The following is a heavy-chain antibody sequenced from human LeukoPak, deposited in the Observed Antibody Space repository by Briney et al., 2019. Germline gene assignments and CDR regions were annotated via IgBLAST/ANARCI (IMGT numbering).Heavy chain of an antibody. V-gene: IGHV4-4*02. Sequence: PSETLSLTCAVSGGSISSSNWWSWVRQPPGKGLEWIGEIYHSGSTKYNPSLKSRVTISVDTSKNQFSLKLSSVTAADTAVYYCARWPYDSSSRYFDYWGQGTLVTVSS. J-gene: IGHJ4*02. D-gene: IGHD3-22*01. CDR2: IYHSGST. CDR1: GGSISSSNW. CDR3: ARWPYDSSSRYFDY.